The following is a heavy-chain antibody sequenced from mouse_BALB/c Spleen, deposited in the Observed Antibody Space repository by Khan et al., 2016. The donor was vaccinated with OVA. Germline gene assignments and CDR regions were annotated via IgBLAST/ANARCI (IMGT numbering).Heavy chain of an antibody. CDR1: GYTFSSYT. Sequence: QVQLKQSGAELVKPGASVKMSCKASGYTFSSYTMHWVKQRPGQGLEWIGYINPSSGYAKYNQKFKDKATLTADKSYMTGYKQLGSLTSEDSAVYYWARKSTRASYWGQGTTLTVSS. J-gene: IGHJ2*01. CDR2: INPSSGYA. D-gene: IGHD3-1*01. V-gene: IGHV1-4*01. CDR3: ARKSTRASY.